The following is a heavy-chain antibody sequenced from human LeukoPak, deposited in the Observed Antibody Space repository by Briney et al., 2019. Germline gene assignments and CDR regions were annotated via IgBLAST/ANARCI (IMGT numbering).Heavy chain of an antibody. V-gene: IGHV4-34*01. CDR2: INHSGST. J-gene: IGHJ4*02. CDR1: GGSFSGYY. CDR3: ARVITAIIDY. Sequence: PSETLSLTCAVYGGSFSGYYWSWIRQPPGKGLEWIGEINHSGSTNYNPSLKSRDTISVDTSKNQFSLKLSSATAADTAVYYCARVITAIIDYWGQGTLVTVSS. D-gene: IGHD3-22*01.